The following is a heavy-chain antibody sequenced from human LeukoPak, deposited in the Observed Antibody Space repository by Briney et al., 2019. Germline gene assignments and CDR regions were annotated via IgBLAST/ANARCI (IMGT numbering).Heavy chain of an antibody. CDR2: ISAYNGNT. J-gene: IGHJ4*02. CDR1: GYTFTSYG. Sequence: ASVKVSCKASGYTFTSYGISWVRQAPGQGLEWMGWISAYNGNTNYAQKLQGRVTMTTDTSTSTAYMELRSLRPDDTAVYYCARERYDSSGYYDTDYWGQGTLVTVSS. CDR3: ARERYDSSGYYDTDY. D-gene: IGHD3-22*01. V-gene: IGHV1-18*01.